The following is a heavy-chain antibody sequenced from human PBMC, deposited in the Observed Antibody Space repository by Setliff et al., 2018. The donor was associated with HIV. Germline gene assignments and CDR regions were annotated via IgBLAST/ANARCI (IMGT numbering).Heavy chain of an antibody. CDR2: IHTSGNT. J-gene: IGHJ6*02. V-gene: IGHV4-61*02. CDR1: GGSISSGDYY. Sequence: SETLSLTCTVSGGSISSGDYYWTWIRQPAGKGLQWIGRIHTSGNTNYNPALKSRVTISVDTSKSQFSLKLSSATAADTAVYYCARRLQFLEFLHGVGGLYVWGQGTTVTV. D-gene: IGHD3-3*01. CDR3: ARRLQFLEFLHGVGGLYV.